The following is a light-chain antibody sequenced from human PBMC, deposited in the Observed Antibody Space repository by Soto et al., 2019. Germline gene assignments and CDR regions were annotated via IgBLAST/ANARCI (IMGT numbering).Light chain of an antibody. J-gene: IGKJ1*01. Sequence: DIQITQSPSTLSASVGDRVTITCRASQSISSWLAWYQQKPGEAPKLLIYDASSLESGVPSRFSGSGSGTEFTLTISSLQPDDFATYYCQQYNTLWTFGQGTTVEIK. CDR2: DAS. V-gene: IGKV1-5*01. CDR3: QQYNTLWT. CDR1: QSISSW.